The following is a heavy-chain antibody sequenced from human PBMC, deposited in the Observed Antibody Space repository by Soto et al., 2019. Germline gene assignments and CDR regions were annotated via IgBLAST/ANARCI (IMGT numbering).Heavy chain of an antibody. CDR2: INHSGST. D-gene: IGHD6-13*01. Sequence: QVQLQQWGAGLLKPSETLSLTCAVYGGSFSGYYWSWIRQPPGKGLECIGEINHSGSTNYNPSLKSRVTISVDTSKNQFALKLSSVTAADTAVYYCARGCGGSSWYVPYYYYYYIYVWGNGTTVTVSS. CDR3: ARGCGGSSWYVPYYYYYYIYV. V-gene: IGHV4-34*01. CDR1: GGSFSGYY. J-gene: IGHJ6*03.